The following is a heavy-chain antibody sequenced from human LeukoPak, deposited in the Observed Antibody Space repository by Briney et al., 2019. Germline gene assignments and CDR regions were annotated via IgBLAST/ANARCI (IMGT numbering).Heavy chain of an antibody. CDR1: GGSVSSGSYY. V-gene: IGHV4-61*01. CDR3: ARDMGAPDYGSYSVDY. D-gene: IGHD4-23*01. CDR2: IHYSGSA. Sequence: SETLSLTCAVSGGSVSSGSYYWSWIRQPPGRGLEWIAYIHYSGSAAYNPSLKSRVTISRDMSTNQFSLKMTSVTAADTAVYFCARDMGAPDYGSYSVDYWGQGTLVTVSS. J-gene: IGHJ4*02.